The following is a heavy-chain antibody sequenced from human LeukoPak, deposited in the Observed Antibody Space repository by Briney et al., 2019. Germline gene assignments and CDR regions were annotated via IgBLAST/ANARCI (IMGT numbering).Heavy chain of an antibody. D-gene: IGHD3-9*01. V-gene: IGHV1-3*01. J-gene: IGHJ3*02. CDR3: ARGGPYYDILTGYYPLAFDI. CDR2: INAGNGNT. CDR1: GYTFTSYA. Sequence: GASVKVSCKASGYTFTSYAMHWVRQAPGQRLEWMGWINAGNGNTKYSQKFQGRVTITRDTSASTAYMELSSLRSEDTAVYYCARGGPYYDILTGYYPLAFDIWGQGTMVTVSS.